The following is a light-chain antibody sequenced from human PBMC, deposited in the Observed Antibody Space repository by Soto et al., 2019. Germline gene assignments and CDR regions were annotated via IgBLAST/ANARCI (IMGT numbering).Light chain of an antibody. CDR3: SSYTSSNTRVV. CDR2: DVS. Sequence: QSALTQPASVSGSPGQSITISCTGTSSDVGGYNFVSWYQQHPGKAPKLMIYDVSNRPSGVSNRFSGSKSGKTASLTISGLQADDEADYYCSSYTSSNTRVVFGGGTKLTVL. CDR1: SSDVGGYNF. V-gene: IGLV2-14*01. J-gene: IGLJ2*01.